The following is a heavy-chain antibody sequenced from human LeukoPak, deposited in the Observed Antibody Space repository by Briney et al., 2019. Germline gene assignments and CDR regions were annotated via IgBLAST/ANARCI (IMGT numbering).Heavy chain of an antibody. J-gene: IGHJ6*02. CDR2: IFPGDSDT. V-gene: IGHV5-51*01. CDR3: VRHSTAYDHLSSVNKALGMDF. CDR1: GYRFATFY. D-gene: IGHD3-16*01. Sequence: GESLKISCEGSGYRFATFYIGWVRHSPGKGLEWMGIIFPGDSDTKYNPSFQGRVVISADTSINVAFMQWKSLQASDTAIYYCVRHSTAYDHLSSVNKALGMDFWGQGTTVIVSS.